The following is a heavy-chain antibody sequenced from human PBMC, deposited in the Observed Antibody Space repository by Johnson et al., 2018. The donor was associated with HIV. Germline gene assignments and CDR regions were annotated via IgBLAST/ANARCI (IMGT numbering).Heavy chain of an antibody. CDR1: GFSFSFYW. Sequence: VQLVESGGGLVQPGGFLRLSCAASGFSFSFYWMHWLRQAPAKAPAWVSRITSDGSSTSYAASVKGRFTIARDNAKNTLYLQMNRLRAEDTAVYYCAKVGSGYSSSSWGQGTMVTVSS. J-gene: IGHJ3*01. CDR2: ITSDGSST. V-gene: IGHV3-74*01. D-gene: IGHD6-13*01. CDR3: AKVGSGYSSSS.